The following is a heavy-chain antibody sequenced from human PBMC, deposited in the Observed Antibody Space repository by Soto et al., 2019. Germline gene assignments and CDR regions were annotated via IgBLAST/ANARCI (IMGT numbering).Heavy chain of an antibody. V-gene: IGHV4-59*01. D-gene: IGHD3-3*01. Sequence: PSETLSLTCTVSGGSISSSYWTWIRQSPGKGLEWIGYIYYTGSTNYNPSLKSRVTISVDTSKSQFSLRLTSVTAADSAVYYCARAISDDVWSASNYYYIDVWGKGTTVTVSS. CDR3: ARAISDDVWSASNYYYIDV. J-gene: IGHJ6*03. CDR2: IYYTGST. CDR1: GGSISSSY.